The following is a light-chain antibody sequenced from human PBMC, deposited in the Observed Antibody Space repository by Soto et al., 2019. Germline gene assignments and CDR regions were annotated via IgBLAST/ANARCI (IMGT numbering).Light chain of an antibody. V-gene: IGKV1-12*01. CDR3: QQANGLPPT. CDR2: TAS. CDR1: QVLYRD. J-gene: IGKJ4*01. Sequence: DIQMTQSPSSVSASVGDRVTITCRPRQVLYRDLGWCQQRTGKPPKLLIHTASSLAAGVPARFSASGSGTDFSLTINSLQAEDFATYYCQQANGLPPTVGGGTRVDIK.